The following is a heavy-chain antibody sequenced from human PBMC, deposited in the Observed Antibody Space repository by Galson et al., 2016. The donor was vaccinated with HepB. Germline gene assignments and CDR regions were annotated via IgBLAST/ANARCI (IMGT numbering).Heavy chain of an antibody. V-gene: IGHV4-39*01. J-gene: IGHJ4*02. CDR2: IYYSGST. CDR1: GGSISSSGYY. CDR3: ARHSGYSSSWYFFEALDY. Sequence: TLSLTCTVSGGSISSSGYYWGWIRQPPGKGLEWIGSIYYSGSTFYNPSLKSRVTISVDTSKNQFSLKLSSVTAADTAVYYCARHSGYSSSWYFFEALDYWGQGTLVTVSS. D-gene: IGHD6-13*01.